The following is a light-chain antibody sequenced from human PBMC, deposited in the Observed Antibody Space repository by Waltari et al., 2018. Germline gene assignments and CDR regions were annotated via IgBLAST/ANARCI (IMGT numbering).Light chain of an antibody. CDR3: QQSYSTPPT. CDR1: QSITSD. V-gene: IGKV1-39*01. Sequence: DIQMTQSPSSLSASVGDRVIITCRASQSITSDLNLYQQKPGKAPKLLIYAASRLQGGVPSRFSGSGSGTDFTLTISSLQPEDFATYYCQQSYSTPPTFGQGTKVEIK. J-gene: IGKJ1*01. CDR2: AAS.